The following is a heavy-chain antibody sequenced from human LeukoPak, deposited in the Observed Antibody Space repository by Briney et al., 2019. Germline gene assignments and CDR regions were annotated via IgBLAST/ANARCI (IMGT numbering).Heavy chain of an antibody. V-gene: IGHV4-59*08. CDR3: ARHIPVIWSSGYYYGMDV. D-gene: IGHD3-3*01. CDR1: GGSISNYY. Sequence: PQTLSLTCTVSGGSISNYYWSWIRQPPGKGLEWIGYISYSGSTNYNPSLRSRVAISEDTSRNQFSLRLNSVTAADTAVYYCARHIPVIWSSGYYYGMDVWGQGTTVTVSS. CDR2: ISYSGST. J-gene: IGHJ6*02.